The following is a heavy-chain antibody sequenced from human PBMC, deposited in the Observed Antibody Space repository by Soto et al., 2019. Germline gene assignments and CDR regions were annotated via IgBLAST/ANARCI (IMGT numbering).Heavy chain of an antibody. J-gene: IGHJ4*02. V-gene: IGHV3-33*01. Sequence: QVQLVESGGGVVQPGRSLRLSCAASGFTFSSYGMHWVRQAPGKGLEWVAVIWYDGSNKYYADSVKGRFNISRDNSKNTLYLQMNNLRAEDTAVYYCARDMDISFDYWGQGTLVTVSS. D-gene: IGHD2-2*03. CDR1: GFTFSSYG. CDR2: IWYDGSNK. CDR3: ARDMDISFDY.